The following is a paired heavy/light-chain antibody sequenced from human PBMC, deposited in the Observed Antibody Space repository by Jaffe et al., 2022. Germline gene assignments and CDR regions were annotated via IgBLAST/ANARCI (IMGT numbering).Light chain of an antibody. J-gene: IGLJ3*02. V-gene: IGLV2-14*01. Sequence: QSALTQPASVSGSPGQSITISCTGTSSDVGNYNYVSWYQQHPGKAPKLMIYEVSNRPSGVSNRFSGSKSGNTASLTISGLQTEDEADYYCCSYTNSGTWVFGGGTQLTVL. CDR2: EVS. CDR3: CSYTNSGTWV. CDR1: SSDVGNYNY.
Heavy chain of an antibody. CDR1: GGSIISSSYY. V-gene: IGHV4-39*01. J-gene: IGHJ5*02. Sequence: QVQLLESGPGLVKPSETLSLTCTVSGGSIISSSYYWGWIRQPPGKGLDWIGNTYYSGSTYYNPSLKSRVTISVDTSKNQFSLKLSSVTAADTAVYYCARLTPVTTGVDPWGQGTLVTVSS. CDR2: TYYSGST. CDR3: ARLTPVTTGVDP. D-gene: IGHD4-17*01.